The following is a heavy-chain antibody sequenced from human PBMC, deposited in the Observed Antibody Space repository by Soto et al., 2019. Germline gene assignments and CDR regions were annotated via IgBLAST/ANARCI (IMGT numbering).Heavy chain of an antibody. D-gene: IGHD1-26*01. CDR1: GYSFTSLD. CDR3: ARGVTAGVDY. CDR2: MQPSSGRT. J-gene: IGHJ4*02. V-gene: IGHV1-8*01. Sequence: QVQLVQSRAEVREPGASVKVSCKASGYSFTSLDINWVRQTTGQGLEWMGWMQPSSGRTGYAQKFQGRVTMTRDTSMNTAYMELSSLTFDDPAFYYCARGVTAGVDYWGQGTLVTVSS.